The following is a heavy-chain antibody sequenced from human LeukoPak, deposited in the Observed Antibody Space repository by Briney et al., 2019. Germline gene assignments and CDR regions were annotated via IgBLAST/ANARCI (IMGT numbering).Heavy chain of an antibody. CDR2: ISPYNGNT. CDR1: GYTFTDDG. D-gene: IGHD3-10*01. Sequence: ASVKVSCKASGYTFTDDGISWVRQAPGQGLEWMGWISPYNGNTKYADKVLGRVTMSTDISTTTACMELRGLRSDDTAVYYCARIQVNWYGEVTPLSPPNYGMDVWGQGTTVIVSS. J-gene: IGHJ6*02. V-gene: IGHV1-18*01. CDR3: ARIQVNWYGEVTPLSPPNYGMDV.